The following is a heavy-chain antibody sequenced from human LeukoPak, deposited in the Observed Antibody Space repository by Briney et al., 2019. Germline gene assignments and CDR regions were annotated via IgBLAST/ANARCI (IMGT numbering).Heavy chain of an antibody. CDR3: ARDKTWGNQLLYY. CDR1: GFTFDDYA. V-gene: IGHV3-9*01. D-gene: IGHD2-2*01. Sequence: GGSLRLSCAASGFTFDDYAMHWVRQAPGKGLEWVSGISWNSGSIGYADSVKGRFTISRDNAKNSLYLQMNSLRAEDTAVYYCARDKTWGNQLLYYWGQGTLVTVSS. CDR2: ISWNSGSI. J-gene: IGHJ4*02.